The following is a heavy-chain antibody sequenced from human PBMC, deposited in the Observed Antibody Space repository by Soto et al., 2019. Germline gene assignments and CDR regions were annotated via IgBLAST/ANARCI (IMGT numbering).Heavy chain of an antibody. CDR1: GGSIRSYY. Sequence: SETLSLTCNVSGGSIRSYYWSWIRQPPGKGLEWIGSIYHSGNTNYNPSLKSRVTISVDTSKTQFSLRLSSVTAADTAVYYCARHPMGMVTAYFAYWGQGTLVTVSS. J-gene: IGHJ4*02. D-gene: IGHD2-21*02. CDR3: ARHPMGMVTAYFAY. CDR2: IYHSGNT. V-gene: IGHV4-59*08.